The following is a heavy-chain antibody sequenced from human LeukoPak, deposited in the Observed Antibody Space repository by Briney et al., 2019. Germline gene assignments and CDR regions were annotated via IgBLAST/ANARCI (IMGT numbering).Heavy chain of an antibody. CDR1: GGSFSGYY. D-gene: IGHD2-2*01. Sequence: SETLSLTCAVYGGSFSGYYWSWLRQPPGKGLEWIGEINHSGSTNYNPSLKSRVTISVDTSKNQFSLKLSSVTAADTAVYYCASLVPDYYYYYGMDVWGQGTTVTVSS. J-gene: IGHJ6*02. CDR2: INHSGST. CDR3: ASLVPDYYYYYGMDV. V-gene: IGHV4-34*01.